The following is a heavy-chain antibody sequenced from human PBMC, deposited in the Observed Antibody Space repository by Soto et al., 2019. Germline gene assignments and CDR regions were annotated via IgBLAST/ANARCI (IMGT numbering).Heavy chain of an antibody. Sequence: QVQLVESGGGVVQPGRSLRLSCAASGFTFSSYGMHWVRQAPGKGLEWVAVISYDGSNKYYADSVKGRFTISRDNSKNTLYLQMNSLRAEDTAVYYCAKSPLGSSYVSFDYWGQGTLVTVSS. CDR2: ISYDGSNK. J-gene: IGHJ4*02. D-gene: IGHD6-6*01. V-gene: IGHV3-30*18. CDR3: AKSPLGSSYVSFDY. CDR1: GFTFSSYG.